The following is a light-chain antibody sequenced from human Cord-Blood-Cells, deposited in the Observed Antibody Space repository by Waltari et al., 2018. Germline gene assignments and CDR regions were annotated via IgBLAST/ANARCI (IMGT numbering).Light chain of an antibody. CDR3: QQSYSTLTWT. V-gene: IGKV1-39*01. CDR2: AAS. Sequence: DIQMTLSPCPLSAFVGHRITILCRASQSISSSLNSYPQKTGKAPKRLIDAASSLQSGVPSRSSGSGSGTDFTLTISSLQPEDFATSYCQQSYSTLTWTFGQGTKGEIK. J-gene: IGKJ1*01. CDR1: QSISSS.